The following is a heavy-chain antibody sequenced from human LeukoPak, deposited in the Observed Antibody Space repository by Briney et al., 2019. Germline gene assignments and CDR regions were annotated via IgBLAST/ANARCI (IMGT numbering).Heavy chain of an antibody. CDR2: ISGSGGST. Sequence: GGSQRLSCAASGFTFSSYAMSWVRQAPGKGLEWVSAISGSGGSTYYADSVKGRFTISRDNSKNTLYLQMNSLRAEDTAVCYCAKERYYYDSSGYKDYWGQGTLVTVSS. V-gene: IGHV3-23*01. D-gene: IGHD3-22*01. J-gene: IGHJ4*02. CDR3: AKERYYYDSSGYKDY. CDR1: GFTFSSYA.